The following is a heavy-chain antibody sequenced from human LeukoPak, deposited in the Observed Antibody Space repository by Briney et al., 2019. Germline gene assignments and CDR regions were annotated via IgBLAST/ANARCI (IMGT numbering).Heavy chain of an antibody. CDR3: ALVTSAPG. V-gene: IGHV1-18*01. J-gene: IGHJ4*02. CDR1: GDTFSNYD. CDR2: ISAYNGNT. D-gene: IGHD1-14*01. Sequence: ASLKVSCKASGDTFSNYDISWVRQAPGQGLEWMGWISAYNGNTKYAQNLQGRVTMTTDTSTSTAYMELRSLRSDDTAVYFCALVTSAPGWGQGTLVTVSS.